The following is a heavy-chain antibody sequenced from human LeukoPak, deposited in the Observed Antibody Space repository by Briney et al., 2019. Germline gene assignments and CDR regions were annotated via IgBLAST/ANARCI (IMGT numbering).Heavy chain of an antibody. CDR3: ARVYRRDGYNYDGFDI. J-gene: IGHJ3*02. V-gene: IGHV4-61*02. Sequence: SETLSLTCTVSSGSINSDGYYWSWIRQPAGKGLEWIGRVYSTGSANYNPSLESRVIISIDTFKNQFFLRLSSGTAADTAVYYCARVYRRDGYNYDGFDIWGQGTMVTVS. CDR1: SGSINSDGYY. D-gene: IGHD5-24*01. CDR2: VYSTGSA.